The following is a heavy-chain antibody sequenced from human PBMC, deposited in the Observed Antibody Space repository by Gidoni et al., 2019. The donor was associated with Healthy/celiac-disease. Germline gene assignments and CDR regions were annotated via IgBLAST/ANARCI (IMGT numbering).Heavy chain of an antibody. CDR3: ARDFAIFSSYYYYGMDV. D-gene: IGHD3-3*01. V-gene: IGHV4-39*07. J-gene: IGHJ6*02. Sequence: QLQLQESGPGLVKPSETLSLTCTVSGGSISSSSYYWGWIRQPPGKGLEWIGSIYYSVSTYYNPSLKSRVTISVDTSKNQFSLKLSSVTAADTAVYYCARDFAIFSSYYYYGMDVWGQGTTVTVSS. CDR1: GGSISSSSYY. CDR2: IYYSVST.